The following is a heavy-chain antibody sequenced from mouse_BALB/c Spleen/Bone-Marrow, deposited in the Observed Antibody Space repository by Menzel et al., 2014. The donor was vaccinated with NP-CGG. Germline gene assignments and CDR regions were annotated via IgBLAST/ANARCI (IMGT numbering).Heavy chain of an antibody. CDR2: IRNKANGYTT. CDR3: ARDGGSYVLFYAMDD. D-gene: IGHD1-1*02. V-gene: IGHV7-3*02. Sequence: DVHLEESGGGLVQPGGSLRLSCATSGFTFTDYYMSWVRQPPGKALEWLGFIRNKANGYTTEYSASVKGRFTISRDNSQSILYLQMNTLRTEDSATYSCARDGGSYVLFYAMDDWGQGTSVTVSS. J-gene: IGHJ4*01. CDR1: GFTFTDYY.